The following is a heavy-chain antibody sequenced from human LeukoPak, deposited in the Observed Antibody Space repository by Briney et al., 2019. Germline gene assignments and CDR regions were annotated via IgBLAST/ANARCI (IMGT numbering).Heavy chain of an antibody. Sequence: GGSLRLSCAASGFTFSSYWMSWVRQAPGKGLEWVANIKQDGSDKYYVDSVEGRFTISRDNAKNSLYLQINSLRAEDTAVYYCARDCSGGSCYSILAGAFDIWGQGTMVTVSS. CDR2: IKQDGSDK. J-gene: IGHJ3*02. V-gene: IGHV3-7*01. CDR3: ARDCSGGSCYSILAGAFDI. CDR1: GFTFSSYW. D-gene: IGHD2-15*01.